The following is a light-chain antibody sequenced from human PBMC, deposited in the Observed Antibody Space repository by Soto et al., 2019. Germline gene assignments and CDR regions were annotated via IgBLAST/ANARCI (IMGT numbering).Light chain of an antibody. V-gene: IGKV3-20*01. Sequence: EIVLTQSPGTLSLSPGEGATLSCRASQSVTSSSLAWYQQKPGQAPRLLVYGASRRATGIPDRFSGSGSGTDFTLTISRLEPQDFAMYYCHQYGSSPLTFGGGTKVEIK. J-gene: IGKJ4*01. CDR1: QSVTSSS. CDR3: HQYGSSPLT. CDR2: GAS.